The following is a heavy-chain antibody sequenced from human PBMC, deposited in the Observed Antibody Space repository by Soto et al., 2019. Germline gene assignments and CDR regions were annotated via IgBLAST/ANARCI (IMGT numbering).Heavy chain of an antibody. CDR2: VSYDGSNK. D-gene: IGHD1-1*01. CDR3: ARDRLRYNWNDFPYYYYGMDV. CDR1: GFTFSSYA. J-gene: IGHJ6*02. Sequence: GGSLRLSCAASGFTFSSYAMHWVRQAPGKGLEWVAVVSYDGSNKYYADSVKGRFTISRDNSKNTLYLQMNSLRAEDTAVYYCARDRLRYNWNDFPYYYYGMDVWGQGTTVTVSS. V-gene: IGHV3-30-3*01.